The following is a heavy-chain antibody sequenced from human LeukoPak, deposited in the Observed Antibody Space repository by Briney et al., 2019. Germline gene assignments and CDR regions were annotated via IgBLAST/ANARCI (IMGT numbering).Heavy chain of an antibody. V-gene: IGHV6-1*01. Sequence: SQTPSLTCAISGDSVSSNSAAWNWIRQSLSRGLEWLGRTYYRSKWHNDYAVSVKSRITIKPDTSKNQFSLQLDSVTPEDTAVYYCARIVGGQVDCWGQGTLVTVSP. CDR1: GDSVSSNSAA. CDR3: ARIVGGQVDC. J-gene: IGHJ4*02. D-gene: IGHD3-22*01. CDR2: TYYRSKWHN.